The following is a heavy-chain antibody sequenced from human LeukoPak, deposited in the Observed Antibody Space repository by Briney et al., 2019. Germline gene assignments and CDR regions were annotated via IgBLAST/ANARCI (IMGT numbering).Heavy chain of an antibody. CDR1: GYTFTGYY. J-gene: IGHJ3*02. D-gene: IGHD3-10*01. V-gene: IGHV1-2*02. Sequence: GASVKVSCKASGYTFTGYYMHWVRQAPGQGLEWMGWINPNSGGTNYAQKFQGRVTMTRDTSISTAYMELSRLRSDDTAVYYCARERSPWFGELNAFDIWGQGTMVTVSS. CDR2: INPNSGGT. CDR3: ARERSPWFGELNAFDI.